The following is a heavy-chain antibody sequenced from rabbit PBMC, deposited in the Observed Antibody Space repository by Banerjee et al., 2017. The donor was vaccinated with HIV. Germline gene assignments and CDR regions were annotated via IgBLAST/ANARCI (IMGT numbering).Heavy chain of an antibody. Sequence: EESGGDLVQPEGSLTLTCTASGLDFSSSYWICWVRQAPGKGLEWIACIYAGSSGTIRYASWAKGRFTISKASSTTVTLQMTSLTAADTATYFCARDTGGNGSSGGAFNLWGPGTLVTVS. CDR3: ARDTGGNGSSGGAFNL. D-gene: IGHD1-1*01. CDR1: GLDFSSSYW. CDR2: IYAGSSGTI. J-gene: IGHJ4*01. V-gene: IGHV1S45*01.